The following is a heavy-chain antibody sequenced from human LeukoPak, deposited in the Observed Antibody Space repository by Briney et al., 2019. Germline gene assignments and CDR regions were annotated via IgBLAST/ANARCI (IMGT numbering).Heavy chain of an antibody. CDR3: ASSDILTGYYDY. D-gene: IGHD3-9*01. CDR1: GFTFRSYA. Sequence: GGSLRLSCAASGFTFRSYAMHWVRQAPGKGLEWVAGTSYDGSSKYYAGSVKGRFTISRDNSKKTPDLQMNSLRLDDTSVYYCASSDILTGYYDYWGQGTLVTVSS. J-gene: IGHJ4*02. V-gene: IGHV3-30*04. CDR2: TSYDGSSK.